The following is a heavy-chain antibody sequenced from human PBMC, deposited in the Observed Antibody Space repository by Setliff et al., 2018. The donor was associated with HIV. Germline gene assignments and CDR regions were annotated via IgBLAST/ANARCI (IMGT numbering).Heavy chain of an antibody. D-gene: IGHD3-22*01. V-gene: IGHV4-38-2*01. J-gene: IGHJ4*02. CDR3: ARQFGSGYYFDY. Sequence: PSETLSLTCAVSGYSISSGYYWGWIRQPPGKGLEWIGSIYHSGSTYYNPSLKSRVTISVDTSKNQFSLKVTSVTAADTALYYCARQFGSGYYFDYWGQATLVTSPQ. CDR2: IYHSGST. CDR1: GYSISSGYY.